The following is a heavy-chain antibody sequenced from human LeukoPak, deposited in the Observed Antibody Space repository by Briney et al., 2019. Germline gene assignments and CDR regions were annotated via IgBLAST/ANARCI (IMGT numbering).Heavy chain of an antibody. Sequence: SETLSLTCTVTGDSMGTYYWSFIRQPAGKGLEWIGRIHTSGTTWYNASLKSRVTISLDTSKNQFSLNLRSVTAADTAVYYCARDRVLDATFYKYDAMDVWGQGTTVTVSS. V-gene: IGHV4-4*07. CDR3: ARDRVLDATFYKYDAMDV. D-gene: IGHD2-15*01. CDR2: IHTSGTT. J-gene: IGHJ6*02. CDR1: GDSMGTYY.